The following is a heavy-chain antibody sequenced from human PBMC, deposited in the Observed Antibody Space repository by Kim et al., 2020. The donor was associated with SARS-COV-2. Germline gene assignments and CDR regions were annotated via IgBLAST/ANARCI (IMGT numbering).Heavy chain of an antibody. V-gene: IGHV3-66*01. CDR2: T. CDR3: ARGGSVWWPLDY. Sequence: TYNSDSRKGRFTISRDSSKNTRYLQMNSLRAEDTAVYYCARGGSVWWPLDYWGQGTLVTV. D-gene: IGHD2-21*01. J-gene: IGHJ4*02.